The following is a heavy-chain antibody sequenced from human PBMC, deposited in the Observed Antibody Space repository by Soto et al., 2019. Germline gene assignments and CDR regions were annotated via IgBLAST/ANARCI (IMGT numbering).Heavy chain of an antibody. V-gene: IGHV3-21*01. J-gene: IGHJ6*02. CDR1: GFTFSSYS. Sequence: GGSLRLSCAASGFTFSSYSMNWVRQAPGKGLEWVSSISSSSSYIYYADSVKGRFTISRDNAKNSLYLQMNSLRAEDTAVYYCARDKDLIVVAPAATYYYGMDVWGQGTTVTVSS. CDR2: ISSSSSYI. CDR3: ARDKDLIVVAPAATYYYGMDV. D-gene: IGHD2-2*01.